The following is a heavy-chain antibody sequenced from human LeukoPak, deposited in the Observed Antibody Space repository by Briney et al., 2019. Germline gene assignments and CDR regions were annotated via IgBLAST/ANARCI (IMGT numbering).Heavy chain of an antibody. Sequence: SQTLSLTCTVSGGSISSGGYYWSWIRQHPGTGLERIGYIYYSGSTYYNPSLKSRVTISVDTSKNQFSLRLSSVTAADTAVYYCARGPRDILTGYLGYGMDVWGKGTTVTVSS. D-gene: IGHD3-9*01. CDR2: IYYSGST. CDR1: GGSISSGGYY. V-gene: IGHV4-31*03. CDR3: ARGPRDILTGYLGYGMDV. J-gene: IGHJ6*04.